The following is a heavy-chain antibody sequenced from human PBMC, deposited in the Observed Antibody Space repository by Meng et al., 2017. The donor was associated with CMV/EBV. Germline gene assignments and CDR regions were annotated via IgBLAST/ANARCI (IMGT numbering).Heavy chain of an antibody. Sequence: SETLSLTCTVSGASVATDSYYWGWIRQPPGKGLEWIGYIYNTGSTKYNPSLQTRVTVSVDTPKNQFSLKLSSVTAADTATYYCARGTVSASGGIDPWGRGTLVTVSS. CDR3: ARGTVSASGGIDP. CDR2: IYNTGST. CDR1: GASVATDSYY. J-gene: IGHJ5*02. V-gene: IGHV4-61*01. D-gene: IGHD1/OR15-1a*01.